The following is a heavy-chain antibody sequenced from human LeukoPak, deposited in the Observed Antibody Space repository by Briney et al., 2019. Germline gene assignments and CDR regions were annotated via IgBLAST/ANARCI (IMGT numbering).Heavy chain of an antibody. CDR1: GGSITGYY. CDR3: ARQGGVATTFDY. Sequence: SATLSLTCTVSGGSITGYYWNWIRQPPGKGLEWIGYIYYSGSTNYNPSLKSRVTISVDTSENQFSLKLNSVIAADTAVYYCARQGGVATTFDYWGQGTLVTVSS. V-gene: IGHV4-59*08. J-gene: IGHJ4*02. D-gene: IGHD5-12*01. CDR2: IYYSGST.